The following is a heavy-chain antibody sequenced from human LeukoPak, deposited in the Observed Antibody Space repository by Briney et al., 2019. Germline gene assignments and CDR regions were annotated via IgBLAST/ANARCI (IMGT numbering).Heavy chain of an antibody. D-gene: IGHD1-26*01. CDR1: GYTFTGYY. CDR2: INPGSGGT. Sequence: RASVKVPCTASGYTFTGYYIHWVRQAPGQGLEWMGRINPGSGGTNYAQKFQGRVAMTRDTSISTAYMELSRLRSDDTAVYYCAREQGGSGTYGVDYWGQGTLVTVSS. J-gene: IGHJ4*02. V-gene: IGHV1-2*06. CDR3: AREQGGSGTYGVDY.